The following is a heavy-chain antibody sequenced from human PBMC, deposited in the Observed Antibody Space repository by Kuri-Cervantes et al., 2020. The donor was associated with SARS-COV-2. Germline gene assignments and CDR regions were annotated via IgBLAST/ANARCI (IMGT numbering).Heavy chain of an antibody. Sequence: ASVKVSCKASGGTFSSYAISWVRQTPGQGLEWMGWISAYNGKTNYAQDLQGRVTMTTDTSTDTAYMELSSLRSEDTAVYYCATAPILVCSGGSCYPRRQNWFDPWGQGTLVTVSS. CDR3: ATAPILVCSGGSCYPRRQNWFDP. V-gene: IGHV1-18*01. J-gene: IGHJ5*02. D-gene: IGHD2-15*01. CDR1: GGTFSSYA. CDR2: ISAYNGKT.